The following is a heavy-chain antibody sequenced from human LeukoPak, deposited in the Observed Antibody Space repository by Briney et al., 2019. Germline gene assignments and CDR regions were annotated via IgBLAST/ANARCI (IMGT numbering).Heavy chain of an antibody. D-gene: IGHD5-24*01. J-gene: IGHJ4*02. V-gene: IGHV4-59*01. CDR1: GGSISGYY. CDR3: ARGREAYILGH. CDR2: IYDSGST. Sequence: PSETLSLTCTVSGGSISGYYWTWIRQPPGKGLEWVGYIYDSGSTNQNPSHKSRVTISLDTSKNQFSLKLNSVTTADTAVYYCARGREAYILGHWGQGILVTVSS.